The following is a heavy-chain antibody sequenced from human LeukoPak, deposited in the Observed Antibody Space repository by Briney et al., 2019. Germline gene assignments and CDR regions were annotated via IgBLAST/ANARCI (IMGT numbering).Heavy chain of an antibody. Sequence: ASVKVSCKASGYTFTSYGISWVRQAPGQGLERMGWISAYNGNTNYAQKLQGRVTMTTDTSTSTAYMELRSLRSDDTAVYYCARVQLSTSFEMARYWGQGTLVTVSS. D-gene: IGHD2-2*01. CDR1: GYTFTSYG. CDR2: ISAYNGNT. V-gene: IGHV1-18*01. CDR3: ARVQLSTSFEMARY. J-gene: IGHJ4*02.